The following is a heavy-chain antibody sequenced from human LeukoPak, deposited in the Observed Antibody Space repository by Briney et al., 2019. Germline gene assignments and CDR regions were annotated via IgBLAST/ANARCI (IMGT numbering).Heavy chain of an antibody. Sequence: GGSLRLSCAASGFTFSDYYMSWIRQAPGKGLEWVSYISSGGSTMYYADSVKGRFTISRDNAKNSLYLQMNSLRAEDTAVYFCARGSTVRDYYYYYMDVWGKGTTVTISS. CDR3: ARGSTVRDYYYYYMDV. CDR1: GFTFSDYY. V-gene: IGHV3-11*01. J-gene: IGHJ6*03. CDR2: ISSGGSTM. D-gene: IGHD2-8*02.